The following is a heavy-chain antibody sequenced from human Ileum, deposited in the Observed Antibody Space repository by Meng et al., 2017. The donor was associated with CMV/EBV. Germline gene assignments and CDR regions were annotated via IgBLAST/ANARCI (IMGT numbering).Heavy chain of an antibody. CDR1: DFAVSLNY. CDR2: IYSGGTT. V-gene: IGHV3-53*01. D-gene: IGHD5-24*01. Sequence: EAQLVGSGGGLIQPGGSLRLSCAASDFAVSLNYMHWVRQAPGKGLEWVAVIYSGGTTYYADSVKGRFTISRDDSKNTLHLQMNSLRAEDTAVYYCARGALDGYKTWGQGTLVTVSS. J-gene: IGHJ5*02. CDR3: ARGALDGYKT.